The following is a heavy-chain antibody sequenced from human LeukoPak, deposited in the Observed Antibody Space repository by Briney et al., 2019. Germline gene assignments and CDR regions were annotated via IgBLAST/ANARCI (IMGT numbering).Heavy chain of an antibody. V-gene: IGHV3-9*01. Sequence: GGSLRLSCAASGFTFDDYAMHWVRQAPGKGLEWVSGISWNSGSIGYADSVKGRFTISRDNAKDSLYLQMNSLRAEDTALYYCAKEGRSGSYWVGAFGIWGQGTMVTVSS. CDR3: AKEGRSGSYWVGAFGI. CDR1: GFTFDDYA. J-gene: IGHJ3*02. D-gene: IGHD1-26*01. CDR2: ISWNSGSI.